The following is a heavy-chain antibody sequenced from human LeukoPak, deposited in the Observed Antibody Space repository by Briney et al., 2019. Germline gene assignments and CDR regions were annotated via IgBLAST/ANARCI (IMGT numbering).Heavy chain of an antibody. V-gene: IGHV3-9*01. CDR3: ARASYYYDTTGLGAVDI. CDR1: GFTFNDHA. J-gene: IGHJ3*02. D-gene: IGHD3-22*01. Sequence: GGSLRLSCAASGFTFNDHAMYWVRQAPGKGLEWVSGINGNSDNIGYADSVKGRFTISRDDAKKSLFLQMNSLRTEDTALYYCARASYYYDTTGLGAVDIWGQGTMVTVSS. CDR2: INGNSDNI.